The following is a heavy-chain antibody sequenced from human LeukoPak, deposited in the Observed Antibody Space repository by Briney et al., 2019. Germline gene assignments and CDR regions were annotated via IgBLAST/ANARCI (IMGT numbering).Heavy chain of an antibody. J-gene: IGHJ3*02. CDR1: GFTFSDYS. CDR3: ARDSPRGGKAFDI. D-gene: IGHD3-10*01. Sequence: GGSLRLSCPASGFTFSDYSMSWVRQAPGKGLEWVSSISSSSDYIYYADSVKGRFTISRDNARNSLYLQMNSLRAEDTAVCYCARDSPRGGKAFDIWGQGTMVTVSS. V-gene: IGHV3-21*01. CDR2: ISSSSDYI.